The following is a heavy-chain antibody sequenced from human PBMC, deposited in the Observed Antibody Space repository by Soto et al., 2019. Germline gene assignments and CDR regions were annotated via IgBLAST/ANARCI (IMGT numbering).Heavy chain of an antibody. D-gene: IGHD3-10*01. CDR1: GGSISNFY. CDR3: ARYGSGSSVWFDP. V-gene: IGHV4-59*01. Sequence: SETLSLTCTVSGGSISNFYWSWIRQPPGKGLEWIGYIYYSGSTNYNPSLKSRVTISVDTSKNQFSLKLSSVTAADTAVYYCARYGSGSSVWFDPWGQGTLVTVSS. CDR2: IYYSGST. J-gene: IGHJ5*02.